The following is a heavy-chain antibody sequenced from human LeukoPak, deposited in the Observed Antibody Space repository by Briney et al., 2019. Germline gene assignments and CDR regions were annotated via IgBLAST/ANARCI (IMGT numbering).Heavy chain of an antibody. CDR1: GGSFSGYY. Sequence: PSETLSLTCAVYGGSFSGYYWSWIRQPPGKGLEWIGEINHSGSTNYNPSLKSRVTISVDTSKNQFSLKLSSVTAADTAVYYCARRTAAAGFFDYWGQGTLVTVSS. V-gene: IGHV4-34*01. J-gene: IGHJ4*02. D-gene: IGHD6-13*01. CDR2: INHSGST. CDR3: ARRTAAAGFFDY.